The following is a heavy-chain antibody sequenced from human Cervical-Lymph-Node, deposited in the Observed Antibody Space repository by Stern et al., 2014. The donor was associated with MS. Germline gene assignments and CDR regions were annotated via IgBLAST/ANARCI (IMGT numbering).Heavy chain of an antibody. Sequence: DQLVESGAEVKKPGSSVKVSCKASGGTFSSYAISWVRQAPGQGLEWMGGIIPIFGTANYAQKFQGRVTITADESTSTAYMELSSLRSEDTAVYYCAREGAYYYDSSGSCDYWGQGTLVTVSS. D-gene: IGHD3-22*01. CDR1: GGTFSSYA. J-gene: IGHJ4*02. V-gene: IGHV1-69*01. CDR3: AREGAYYYDSSGSCDY. CDR2: IIPIFGTA.